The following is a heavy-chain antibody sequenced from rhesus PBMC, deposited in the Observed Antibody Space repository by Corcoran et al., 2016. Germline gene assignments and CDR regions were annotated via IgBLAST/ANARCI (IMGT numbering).Heavy chain of an antibody. Sequence: EVQLVETGGGLVQPGGSLRLSCAASGFTFSTYGMSWVRQAPGKGLEWVSGISYTGGTTNYACPMKGRFTISRDNSRNTLSLQMNSLRAEDTAVYYCAKALYGSSLNSLDVWGRGVLVTVSS. D-gene: IGHD4-29*01. CDR2: ISYTGGTT. CDR3: AKALYGSSLNSLDV. CDR1: GFTFSTYG. V-gene: IGHV3S5*01. J-gene: IGHJ5-2*02.